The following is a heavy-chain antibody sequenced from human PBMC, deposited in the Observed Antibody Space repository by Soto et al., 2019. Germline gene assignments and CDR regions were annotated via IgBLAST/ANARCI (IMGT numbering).Heavy chain of an antibody. CDR3: AKRELDEK. D-gene: IGHD3-3*02. Sequence: EVQLLESGGRFVQPGGSLRLSCAASGFTFRSYGMSWVRQAPGKGLEWISAISDNGGRTDYPDSVKGRFTISRDNSKNTLFLQMNTLPAEDTAVYYCAKRELDEKWGQGTLVTVS. CDR2: ISDNGGRT. CDR1: GFTFRSYG. V-gene: IGHV3-23*01. J-gene: IGHJ4*02.